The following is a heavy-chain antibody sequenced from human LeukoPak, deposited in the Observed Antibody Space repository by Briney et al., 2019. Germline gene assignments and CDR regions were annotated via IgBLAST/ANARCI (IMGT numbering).Heavy chain of an antibody. CDR1: GGSISSRTYY. Sequence: SETLSLTCTVSGGSISSRTYYWSWIRQPPGKGLEWIGRIHTSGSANYSPSLKSRVTISVDTSKNQFSPKLSSVTAADTAVYYCARWGGPYSYGYFDHWGQGSLVTISS. V-gene: IGHV4-61*02. CDR3: ARWGGPYSYGYFDH. CDR2: IHTSGSA. D-gene: IGHD5-18*01. J-gene: IGHJ4*02.